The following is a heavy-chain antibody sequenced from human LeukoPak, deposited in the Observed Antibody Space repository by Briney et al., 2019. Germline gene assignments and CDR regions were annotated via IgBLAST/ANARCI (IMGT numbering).Heavy chain of an antibody. CDR2: INSDRSST. CDR3: AKGGKWDVTPFDY. D-gene: IGHD1-26*01. J-gene: IGHJ4*02. CDR1: GFTFSSYW. Sequence: GGSLRLSCAASGFTFSSYWMHWVRQAPGKGLVWVSRINSDRSSTSYADSVKGRFTFSRDNAKNTLYLQMNSLRAEDTAVYYCAKGGKWDVTPFDYWGQGTLVTVSS. V-gene: IGHV3-74*01.